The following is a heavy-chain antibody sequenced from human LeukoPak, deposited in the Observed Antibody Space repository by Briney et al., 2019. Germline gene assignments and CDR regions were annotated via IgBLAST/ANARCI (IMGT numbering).Heavy chain of an antibody. CDR3: ARSLTTVTTFYYYYYYMDV. Sequence: PGGSLRLSCAASGFTFSSYAMHWVRQAPGKGLEWVAVISYDGSNKYYADSVKGRFTISRDNAKNSLYLQMNSLRAEDTAVYYCARSLTTVTTFYYYYYYMDVWGKGTTVTVSS. V-gene: IGHV3-30*04. CDR1: GFTFSSYA. D-gene: IGHD4-17*01. J-gene: IGHJ6*03. CDR2: ISYDGSNK.